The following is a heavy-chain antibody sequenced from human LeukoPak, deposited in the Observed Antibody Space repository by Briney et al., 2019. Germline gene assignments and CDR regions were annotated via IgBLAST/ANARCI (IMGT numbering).Heavy chain of an antibody. CDR3: AKDLKGYSYGYSHYYYYGMDV. V-gene: IGHV3-23*01. Sequence: GGSLRLSCAASGFTFRNYAMSWVRQAPGKGLEWVSAISGSGGSTYYAHSVKGRFTISRDNSKNTLYLQMNSLRAEDTAVYYCAKDLKGYSYGYSHYYYYGMDVWGQGTTVTVSS. D-gene: IGHD5-18*01. J-gene: IGHJ6*02. CDR2: ISGSGGST. CDR1: GFTFRNYA.